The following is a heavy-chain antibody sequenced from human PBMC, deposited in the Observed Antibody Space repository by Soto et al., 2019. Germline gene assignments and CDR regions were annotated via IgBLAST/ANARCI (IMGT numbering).Heavy chain of an antibody. CDR3: ARVQRFMVTSWFDP. V-gene: IGHV1-69*12. CDR2: IIPIFGTA. J-gene: IGHJ5*02. Sequence: QVQLVQSGAEVKKPGSSVKVSCKASGGTFSSYAISWVRQAPGQGLEWMGGIIPIFGTANYAQKFQGRVTXXAXEXMSTAYMELSSLRSVDTAVYYCARVQRFMVTSWFDPWGQGTLVTVSS. CDR1: GGTFSSYA. D-gene: IGHD5-18*01.